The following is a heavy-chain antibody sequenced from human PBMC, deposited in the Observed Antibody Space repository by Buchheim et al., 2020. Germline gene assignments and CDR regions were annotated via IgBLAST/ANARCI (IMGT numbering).Heavy chain of an antibody. V-gene: IGHV3-48*03. CDR1: GFTFSSYE. Sequence: EVQLLESGGGLVQPGGSLRLSCAASGFTFSSYEMNWVRQAPGKGLEWVSYISSSGSTIYYADSVKGRFTISRDNAKNSLYLQMNSLRAEDTAVYYCARDLKYGYGDKGNWFDPWGQGTL. D-gene: IGHD4-17*01. J-gene: IGHJ5*02. CDR2: ISSSGSTI. CDR3: ARDLKYGYGDKGNWFDP.